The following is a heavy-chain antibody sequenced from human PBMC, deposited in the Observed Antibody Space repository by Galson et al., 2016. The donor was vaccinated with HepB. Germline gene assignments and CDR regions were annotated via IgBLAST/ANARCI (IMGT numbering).Heavy chain of an antibody. CDR3: ARGVQQLVYDY. V-gene: IGHV5-51*01. Sequence: QSGAEVKKPGESRNISCKGSGYRFTDYWIGWVRQMPGKGLEWMGIINPGDSDTRYSPSFQGQVIISADKSISTAYLQWSSLKASDTAMYYCARGVQQLVYDYWGQGTLVTVSS. D-gene: IGHD6-13*01. CDR2: INPGDSDT. J-gene: IGHJ4*02. CDR1: GYRFTDYW.